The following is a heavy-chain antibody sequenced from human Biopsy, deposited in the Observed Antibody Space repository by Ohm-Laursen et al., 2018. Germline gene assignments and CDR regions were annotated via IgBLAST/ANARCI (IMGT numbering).Heavy chain of an antibody. D-gene: IGHD3-22*01. J-gene: IGHJ4*02. Sequence: ASVKVSCKASGYTFTGYHVHWVRQAPGQGLEWMGWINAKTGDTNYAQKFQGRVAMTRDTSISTAYVDLSSLRSDDTAVYYCTSKLDYSSGYPYWGQGTLVTVSS. CDR2: INAKTGDT. CDR1: GYTFTGYH. CDR3: TSKLDYSSGYPY. V-gene: IGHV1-2*02.